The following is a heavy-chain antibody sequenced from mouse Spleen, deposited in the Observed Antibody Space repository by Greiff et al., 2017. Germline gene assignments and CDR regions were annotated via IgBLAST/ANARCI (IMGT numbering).Heavy chain of an antibody. D-gene: IGHD2-13*01. CDR1: GYAFTNYL. CDR2: INPGSGGT. V-gene: IGHV1-54*01. CDR3: ARSPGDYNFDY. Sequence: QVQLQQSGAELVRPGTSVKVSCKASGYAFTNYLIEWVKQRPGQGLEWIGVINPGSGGTNYNEKFKGKATLTADKSSSTAYMQLSSLTSEDSAVYFCARSPGDYNFDYWGQGTTLTVSS. J-gene: IGHJ2*01.